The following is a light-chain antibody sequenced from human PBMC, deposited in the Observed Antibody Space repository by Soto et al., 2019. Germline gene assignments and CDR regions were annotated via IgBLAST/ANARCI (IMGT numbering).Light chain of an antibody. CDR2: DAS. CDR1: QSVSSF. Sequence: EIVLKQSPATLSLSPGERATLSCRASQSVSSFLAWYQQKPGQAPRLLIYDASNRATGIPARFSGSGSGTDFTLTISSLESEDFAVYYCQQRSNWPPVLTFGGGTRVEIK. CDR3: QQRSNWPPVLT. V-gene: IGKV3-11*01. J-gene: IGKJ4*01.